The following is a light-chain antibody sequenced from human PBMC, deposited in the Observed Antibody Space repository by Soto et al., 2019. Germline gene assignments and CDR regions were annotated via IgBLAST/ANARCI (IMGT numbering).Light chain of an antibody. Sequence: QSVLTQPPSVSGAPGQRVTISCTGSSSSIGAGFDVHWFQHFPGTAPELLIYGTTNRPSGVPDRFSGSKSGASASLAITGLQAEDEADYYCQSYDTSLGGYYVFGTGTKVTVL. J-gene: IGLJ1*01. V-gene: IGLV1-40*01. CDR2: GTT. CDR3: QSYDTSLGGYYV. CDR1: SSSIGAGFD.